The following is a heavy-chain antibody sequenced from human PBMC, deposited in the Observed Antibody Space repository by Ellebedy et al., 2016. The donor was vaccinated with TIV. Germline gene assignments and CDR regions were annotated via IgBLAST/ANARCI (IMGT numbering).Heavy chain of an antibody. Sequence: ASVKVSCKASGYTFSDYGISWVRQAPGQGPEWMGWTSANNAITHYAQKFQDRITMTTDPATSAAYMELRSLRSDDTAVYYCAREEMYFYDSAGYYYGSHGMDVWGQGTTVTVSS. V-gene: IGHV1-18*04. J-gene: IGHJ6*02. CDR1: GYTFSDYG. D-gene: IGHD3-22*01. CDR3: AREEMYFYDSAGYYYGSHGMDV. CDR2: TSANNAIT.